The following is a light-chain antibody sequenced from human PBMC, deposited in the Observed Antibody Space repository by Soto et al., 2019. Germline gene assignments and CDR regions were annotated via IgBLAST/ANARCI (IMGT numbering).Light chain of an antibody. J-gene: IGLJ1*01. CDR1: SSDVGGYNY. Sequence: QSPLTQPASVSGSPGQSITISCTGTSSDVGGYNYVSWYQQHPGKAPKLMIYDVSNRPSGVSNRFSGSKSGNTASLTISGLQAEDEADYYCSSYTSSSTLAFGTGTKLTVL. CDR2: DVS. CDR3: SSYTSSSTLA. V-gene: IGLV2-14*01.